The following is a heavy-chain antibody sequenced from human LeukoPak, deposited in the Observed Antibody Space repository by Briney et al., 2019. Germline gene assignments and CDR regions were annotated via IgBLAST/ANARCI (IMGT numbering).Heavy chain of an antibody. Sequence: PGGSLRLSCAASGFTFSSYGIHWVRQAPGKGLEWVTFIGYDGRNTYYADSVKGRFTFSRDDSKNTLYLQMNSLRAEDTAVYYCTKEGGLYDSGGYFDYWGQGTLVTVSS. D-gene: IGHD3-3*01. J-gene: IGHJ4*02. CDR2: IGYDGRNT. V-gene: IGHV3-30*02. CDR3: TKEGGLYDSGGYFDY. CDR1: GFTFSSYG.